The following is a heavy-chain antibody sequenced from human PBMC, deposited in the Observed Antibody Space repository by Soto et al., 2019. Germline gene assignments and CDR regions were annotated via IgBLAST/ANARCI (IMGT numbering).Heavy chain of an antibody. D-gene: IGHD6-19*01. V-gene: IGHV3-23*01. Sequence: GGSLRLSCAASGFTFSSYAMSWVRQAPGKGLEWVSAISGSGGSTYYADSVKGRFTISRDNSKNTLYLQMNSLRAEDTAVYYCAKDLKGSSGWYEAYGGMDVWRQGTTVTVSS. CDR2: ISGSGGST. J-gene: IGHJ6*02. CDR3: AKDLKGSSGWYEAYGGMDV. CDR1: GFTFSSYA.